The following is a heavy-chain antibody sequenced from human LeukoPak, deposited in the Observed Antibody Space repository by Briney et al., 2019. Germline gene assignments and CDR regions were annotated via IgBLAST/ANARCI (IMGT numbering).Heavy chain of an antibody. CDR1: GFTFSDYY. CDR3: ARVGGGYYFDY. D-gene: IGHD3-16*01. Sequence: GGSLRLSCAASGFTFSDYYMSWIRQAPGKGLEWVSYISSSGSYTNYADSVKGRFTISRDNAKNSLYLQMSSLRAEDTAVYYCARVGGGYYFDYWGQGTLVTVSS. J-gene: IGHJ4*02. CDR2: ISSSGSYT. V-gene: IGHV3-11*06.